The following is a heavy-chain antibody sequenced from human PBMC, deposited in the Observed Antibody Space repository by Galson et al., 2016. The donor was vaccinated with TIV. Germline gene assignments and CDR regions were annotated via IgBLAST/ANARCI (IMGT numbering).Heavy chain of an antibody. J-gene: IGHJ4*02. CDR3: AKGSLAADGHEGAFDS. CDR2: ISSDGGNE. D-gene: IGHD6-13*01. CDR1: GFTFSLYG. Sequence: SLRLSCAASGFTFSLYGIHWVRQAPGKGLEWVAGISSDGGNEYSADSVKGRFTLFRDNSKNTVYLQMNSLRTEDTALYYCAKGSLAADGHEGAFDSWGQGTLVTVSS. V-gene: IGHV3-30*18.